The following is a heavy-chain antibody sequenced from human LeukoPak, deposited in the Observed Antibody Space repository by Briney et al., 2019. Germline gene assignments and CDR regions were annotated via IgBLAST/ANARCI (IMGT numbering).Heavy chain of an antibody. V-gene: IGHV1-18*01. Sequence: PWASVKVSCKASGYTFTSYGISWVRQAPGQGLEWMGWISAYNGNTNYAQKLQGRVTMTTDTSTSTAYMELRSLRSDDTAVYYCARPAEPFSIFDYYYMDVWGKGTTVTVSS. J-gene: IGHJ6*03. CDR2: ISAYNGNT. CDR3: ARPAEPFSIFDYYYMDV. CDR1: GYTFTSYG. D-gene: IGHD2/OR15-2a*01.